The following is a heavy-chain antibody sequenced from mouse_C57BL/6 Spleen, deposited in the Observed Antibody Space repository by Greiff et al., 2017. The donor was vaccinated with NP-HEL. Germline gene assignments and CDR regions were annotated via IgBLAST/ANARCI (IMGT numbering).Heavy chain of an antibody. D-gene: IGHD3-2*02. J-gene: IGHJ3*01. CDR1: SYTFTDYE. CDR2: IDPETGGT. V-gene: IGHV1-15*01. Sequence: QVQLQQSGAELVRPGASVTLSCKASSYTFTDYEMHWVKQTPVHGLEWIGAIDPETGGTAYNQKFKGKAILTTDKSSSTAYMELRSLTSEDSAVYYCSRGDSSGWFAYWGQGTLVTVSA. CDR3: SRGDSSGWFAY.